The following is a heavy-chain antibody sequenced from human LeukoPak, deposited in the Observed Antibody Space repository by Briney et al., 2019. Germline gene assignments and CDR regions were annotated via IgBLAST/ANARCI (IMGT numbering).Heavy chain of an antibody. CDR1: GGSISSSSYY. Sequence: SETLSLTCTVSGGSISSSSYYWGWIRQPPGKGLERIGSIYYSGSTYYNPSLKSRVTISVDTSKNQFSLKLSSVTAADTAVYYCARLSSGTMVRGVTDYWGQGTLVTVSS. CDR3: ARLSSGTMVRGVTDY. D-gene: IGHD3-10*01. J-gene: IGHJ4*02. CDR2: IYYSGST. V-gene: IGHV4-39*01.